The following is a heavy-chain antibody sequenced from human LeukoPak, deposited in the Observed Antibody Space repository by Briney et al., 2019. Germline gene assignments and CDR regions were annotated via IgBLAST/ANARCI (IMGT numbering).Heavy chain of an antibody. D-gene: IGHD2-2*01. CDR3: ATLRYCSSTSCYARLENWFDP. Sequence: ASVKVSCKVSGYTLTELSMHWVRQAPGKGLEWMGGFDPEDGETIYAQKFQGRVTMTEDTSTDTAYMELSSLRSEDTAVYYCATLRYCSSTSCYARLENWFDPWGQGTLVTVSS. CDR1: GYTLTELS. V-gene: IGHV1-24*01. CDR2: FDPEDGET. J-gene: IGHJ5*02.